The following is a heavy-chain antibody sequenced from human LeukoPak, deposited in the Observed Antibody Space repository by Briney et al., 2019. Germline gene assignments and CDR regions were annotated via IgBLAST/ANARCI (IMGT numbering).Heavy chain of an antibody. V-gene: IGHV1-69*13. J-gene: IGHJ6*03. CDR1: GGTFSSYA. Sequence: ASVKVSCKASGGTFSSYAISWVRQAPGQGLEWMGGIIPIFGTANYAQKFQGRVTITADESTSTAYMELSSLRSEDPAVYYCARSRYYYYYMDVWGKGTTVTVSS. CDR3: ARSRYYYYYMDV. CDR2: IIPIFGTA.